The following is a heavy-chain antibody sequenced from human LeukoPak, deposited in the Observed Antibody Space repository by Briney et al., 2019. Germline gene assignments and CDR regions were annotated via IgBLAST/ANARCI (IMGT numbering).Heavy chain of an antibody. CDR3: ARDVVVVPAGRRYFDL. CDR2: IFYSGST. J-gene: IGHJ2*01. V-gene: IGHV4-39*07. CDR1: GDSISSNSYY. D-gene: IGHD2-2*01. Sequence: PSETLSLTCTVSGDSISSNSYYWGWIRQPPGKGLEWIGSIFYSGSTYYNPSLKSRVTTSLDTSKNQFSLKLTSVTAADTAMYYCARDVVVVPAGRRYFDLWGRGTLVTVSS.